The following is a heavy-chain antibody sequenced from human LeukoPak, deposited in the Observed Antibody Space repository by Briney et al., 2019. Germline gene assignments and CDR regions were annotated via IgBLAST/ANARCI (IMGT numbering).Heavy chain of an antibody. CDR3: ARAFSDFWSGYPYFDY. CDR1: GFTFSDSY. D-gene: IGHD3-3*01. Sequence: GGSLRLSCAASGFTFSDSYMTWVRQAPGKGVEWVAYISGSGHDINYSDSVKGRFTISRDNAKNSLYLQMNSLRAEDTAVYYCARAFSDFWSGYPYFDYWGQGTLVTVSS. J-gene: IGHJ4*02. CDR2: ISGSGHDI. V-gene: IGHV3-11*01.